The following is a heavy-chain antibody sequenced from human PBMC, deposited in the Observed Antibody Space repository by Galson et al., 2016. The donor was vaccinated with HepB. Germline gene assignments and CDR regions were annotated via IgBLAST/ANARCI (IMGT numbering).Heavy chain of an antibody. V-gene: IGHV3-30*04. CDR3: GRGPRALTVAATGANLDN. CDR1: GFTSSIYA. D-gene: IGHD4/OR15-4a*01. J-gene: IGHJ4*02. Sequence: LRLSCAASGFTSSIYAMHWVRQAPGKGLEWVAVISYDGSNKYYADSVKGRFTISRDNSMDTLYLQMNSLRPDDTTVYYCGRGPRALTVAATGANLDNWGQGTLVTVSS. CDR2: ISYDGSNK.